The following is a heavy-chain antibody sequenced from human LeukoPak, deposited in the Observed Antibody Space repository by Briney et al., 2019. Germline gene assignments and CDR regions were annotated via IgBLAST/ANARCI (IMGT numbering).Heavy chain of an antibody. J-gene: IGHJ4*02. CDR3: ATVFRVEGATGLDY. D-gene: IGHD2-15*01. V-gene: IGHV3-7*01. CDR2: IDKDGSEK. CDR1: GFTFNTYW. Sequence: GGSLRLSCAASGFTFNTYWMTWVRQAPGKGLEWVANIDKDGSEKHYVDSVKGRFTISRDNAKKSLYLQMSSLRAEDTAVYYCATVFRVEGATGLDYWGQGTLVTVSS.